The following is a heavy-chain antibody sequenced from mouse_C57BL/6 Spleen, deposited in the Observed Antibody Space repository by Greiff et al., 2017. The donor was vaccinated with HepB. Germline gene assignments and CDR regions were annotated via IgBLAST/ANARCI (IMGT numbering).Heavy chain of an antibody. J-gene: IGHJ1*03. CDR3: ARSGPLSYFDV. CDR2: IDPSDSYT. V-gene: IGHV1-59*01. D-gene: IGHD3-2*02. CDR1: GYTFTSYW. Sequence: QVQLQQPGAELVRPGTSVKLSCKASGYTFTSYWMHWVKQRPGQGLEWIGVIDPSDSYTNYNQKFKGKATLTVDTSSSTAYMQLSSLTSEDSAVYYCARSGPLSYFDVWGTGTTVTVSS.